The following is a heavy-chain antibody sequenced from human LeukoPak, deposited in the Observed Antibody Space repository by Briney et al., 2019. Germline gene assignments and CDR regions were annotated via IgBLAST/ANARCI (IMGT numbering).Heavy chain of an antibody. D-gene: IGHD5-24*01. CDR2: INHSGST. CDR3: ARLIRRWLTTYGFDY. Sequence: PSETLSLTCAVYGGSFSGYYWSWIRQPPGKGLEWIGEINHSGSTNYNPSLKSRVTISVDTSKNQFSLKLSSVTAADTAVYYCARLIRRWLTTYGFDYWGQGTLVTVSS. V-gene: IGHV4-34*01. CDR1: GGSFSGYY. J-gene: IGHJ4*02.